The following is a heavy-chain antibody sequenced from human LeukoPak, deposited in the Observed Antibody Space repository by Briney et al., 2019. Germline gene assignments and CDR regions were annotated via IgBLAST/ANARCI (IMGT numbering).Heavy chain of an antibody. D-gene: IGHD5-12*01. CDR3: AKARYDLKNQNLFDP. CDR2: VSGSGGNT. CDR1: GFTFSSCA. Sequence: GGSLRLSCAASGFTFSSCAMSWVRQAPGKGLEWVSAVSGSGGNTYYADSVKGRFTISRDNSKNTLYLQINSLRADDTAVYFCAKARYDLKNQNLFDPWGQGTLVTVSS. V-gene: IGHV3-23*01. J-gene: IGHJ5*02.